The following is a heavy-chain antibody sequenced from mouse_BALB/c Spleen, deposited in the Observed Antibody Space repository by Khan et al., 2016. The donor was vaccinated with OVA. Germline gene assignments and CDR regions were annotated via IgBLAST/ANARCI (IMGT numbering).Heavy chain of an antibody. V-gene: IGHV5-6*01. CDR1: GFIFSSYG. J-gene: IGHJ4*01. Sequence: EVELVESGGDLVKPGGSLKLSCAASGFIFSSYGMSWVRQTPDKRLEWVATISSGGSYTYYPDSVKGRFTISRDNAKNTLYLQMSSLKSEDTAMYYCARFMTTATGDYLGMDYWGRGTSVTISS. D-gene: IGHD1-2*01. CDR2: ISSGGSYT. CDR3: ARFMTTATGDYLGMDY.